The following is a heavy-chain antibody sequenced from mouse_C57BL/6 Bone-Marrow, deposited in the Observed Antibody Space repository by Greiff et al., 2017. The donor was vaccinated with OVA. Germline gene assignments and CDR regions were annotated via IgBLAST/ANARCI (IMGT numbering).Heavy chain of an antibody. J-gene: IGHJ1*03. V-gene: IGHV5-12*01. CDR1: GFTFSDYY. D-gene: IGHD1-1*01. CDR3: ARHEYYGSSLVHFDV. CDR2: ISNGGGST. Sequence: EVQLVESGGGLVQPGGSLKLSCAASGFTFSDYYMYWVRQTPEKRLEWVAYISNGGGSTYYPDTVKGRFTISRDNAKNTLYLQMSRLKSEDTAMYYCARHEYYGSSLVHFDVWGTGTTVTVSS.